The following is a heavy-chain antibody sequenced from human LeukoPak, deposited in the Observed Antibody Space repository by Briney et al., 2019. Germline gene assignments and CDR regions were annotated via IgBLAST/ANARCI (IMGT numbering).Heavy chain of an antibody. Sequence: PSETLSLTCTVSGYSISSGYYWGWIRQPPGKGLEWIGSIYHSGSTYYNLSLKSRVTISVDTSKNQFSLKLSSVTAADTAVYYCASDPNYYDSSGSQGDYWGQGTLVTVSS. CDR3: ASDPNYYDSSGSQGDY. CDR2: IYHSGST. CDR1: GYSISSGYY. J-gene: IGHJ4*02. D-gene: IGHD3-22*01. V-gene: IGHV4-38-2*02.